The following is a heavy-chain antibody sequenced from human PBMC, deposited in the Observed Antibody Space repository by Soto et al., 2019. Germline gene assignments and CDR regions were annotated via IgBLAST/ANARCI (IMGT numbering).Heavy chain of an antibody. D-gene: IGHD1-26*01. V-gene: IGHV4-30-4*01. Sequence: PSETLSLTCTVSGGSISRGDYYWSWIRQPPGKGLEWIGYIYYSGSTYYNPSLKSRVTISVDTSKNQFSLKLSSVTAADTAVYYCATDSVGATGRNYYGMDVWGQGTTVTVSS. CDR3: ATDSVGATGRNYYGMDV. J-gene: IGHJ6*02. CDR1: GGSISRGDYY. CDR2: IYYSGST.